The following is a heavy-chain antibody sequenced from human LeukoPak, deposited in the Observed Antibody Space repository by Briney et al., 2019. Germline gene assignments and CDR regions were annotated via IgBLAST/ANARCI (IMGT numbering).Heavy chain of an antibody. CDR2: ISAYNGNT. CDR1: GYTFTSYG. CDR3: ARKGSSWYSRYYFDC. J-gene: IGHJ4*02. V-gene: IGHV1-18*04. D-gene: IGHD6-13*01. Sequence: GASVKVSCKASGYTFTSYGISWVRQAPGQGLEWMGWISAYNGNTNYAQKLQGRVTMTTDTSTSTAYMELRSLRSDDTAVYYCARKGSSWYSRYYFDCWGQGTLVTVSS.